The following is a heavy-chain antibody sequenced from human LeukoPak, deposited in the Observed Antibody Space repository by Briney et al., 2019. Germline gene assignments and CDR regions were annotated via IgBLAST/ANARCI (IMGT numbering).Heavy chain of an antibody. V-gene: IGHV3-53*01. CDR1: GFTFTNYN. CDR2: LYSDGNT. Sequence: GGSLRLLCAASGFTFTNYNLNWVSQAPGKGLELGTVLYSDGNTKYEDSVQGRFTISRDNSKNTLYLEMNSLRPDETAIDYCARGVEPLAANTLANRGQRTLVTVSS. J-gene: IGHJ4*02. CDR3: ARGVEPLAANTLAN. D-gene: IGHD1-14*01.